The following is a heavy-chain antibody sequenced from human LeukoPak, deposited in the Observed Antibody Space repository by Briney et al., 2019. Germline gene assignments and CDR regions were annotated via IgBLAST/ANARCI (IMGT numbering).Heavy chain of an antibody. CDR1: GFTFSDYY. V-gene: IGHV3-11*04. J-gene: IGHJ4*02. Sequence: PGGSLRLSCAASGFTFSDYYMSWIRQAPGKGLESISYISSSGSSIQYADSVRGRFTTSRDNAKTSLYLQMNSLRAEDTSVYYCARSAQWELPDYWGQGTLVTVSS. D-gene: IGHD1-26*01. CDR2: ISSSGSSI. CDR3: ARSAQWELPDY.